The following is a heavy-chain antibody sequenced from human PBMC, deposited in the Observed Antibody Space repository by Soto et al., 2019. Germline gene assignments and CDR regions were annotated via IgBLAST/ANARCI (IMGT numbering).Heavy chain of an antibody. CDR2: INHSGST. V-gene: IGHV4-34*01. Sequence: PSETLSLTCVVSGGSLSSYYWSWIRQPPGKGLDWIGEINHSGSTNYNPSLKSRVTISVDTSKNQFSLKLSSVTAADTAVYYCARGTYYDYDWGRYYSDGMDVWGQGTTVTVSS. D-gene: IGHD3-16*01. CDR1: GGSLSSYY. CDR3: ARGTYYDYDWGRYYSDGMDV. J-gene: IGHJ6*02.